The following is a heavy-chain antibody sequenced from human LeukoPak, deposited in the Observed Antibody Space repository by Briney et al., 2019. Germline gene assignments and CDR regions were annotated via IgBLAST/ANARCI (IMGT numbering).Heavy chain of an antibody. CDR1: GGSISSHY. Sequence: PSETLSLTCTVSGGSISSHYWSWIRQPPGKGLEWIGYIYYSGSTNYNPSLKSRVTISVDTSKNQFSLKLSSVTAADTAVYYCARDATSSYNWITGSYYYYMDVWGKGTTVTVSS. CDR3: ARDATSSYNWITGSYYYYMDV. CDR2: IYYSGST. V-gene: IGHV4-59*11. D-gene: IGHD1-20*01. J-gene: IGHJ6*03.